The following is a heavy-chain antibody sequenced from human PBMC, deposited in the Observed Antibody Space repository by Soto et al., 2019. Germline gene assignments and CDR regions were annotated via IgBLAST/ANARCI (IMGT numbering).Heavy chain of an antibody. J-gene: IGHJ4*02. CDR3: ARLGSSGWYQGSYFDY. Sequence: QLQLQESGPGLVRPSETLSLICTVSGGSITRNDHYWGWIRQSPWKGLKWIGDIKSSGSTNYNLSLKSRVSMSVETSKNQFSLKMNSVTAADTAVYYCARLGSSGWYQGSYFDYWGQGTLVTVSS. D-gene: IGHD6-19*01. CDR1: GGSITRNDHY. V-gene: IGHV4-39*01. CDR2: IKSSGST.